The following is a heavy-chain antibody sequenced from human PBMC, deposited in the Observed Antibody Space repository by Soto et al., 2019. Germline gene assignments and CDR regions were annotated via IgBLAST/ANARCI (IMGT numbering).Heavy chain of an antibody. CDR2: IIGSGGTT. Sequence: PGGSLRLSCSASGFTFRNCAMSWVRQAPGKGLEWVSAIIGSGGTTYYTDSVKGRFTISRDNSNNTLYLQMNSLRAEDTAVYYCAKDPRLHYYDARRYLHWGQGTLVTASS. CDR1: GFTFRNCA. CDR3: AKDPRLHYYDARRYLH. D-gene: IGHD3-22*01. V-gene: IGHV3-23*01. J-gene: IGHJ4*02.